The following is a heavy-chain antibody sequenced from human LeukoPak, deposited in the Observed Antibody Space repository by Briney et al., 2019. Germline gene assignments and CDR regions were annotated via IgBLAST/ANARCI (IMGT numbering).Heavy chain of an antibody. J-gene: IGHJ6*04. D-gene: IGHD3-10*01. CDR2: INPSGGST. Sequence: ASVKVSCKASGYTFTSYYMHWVRQAPGQGLEWMGIINPSGGSTSYAQKFQGRVTMTRNTSTSTVYMELSSLRSEDTAVYYCAREMLWFGDLLTYLLDVWGTGTPVIVSS. CDR1: GYTFTSYY. V-gene: IGHV1-46*01. CDR3: AREMLWFGDLLTYLLDV.